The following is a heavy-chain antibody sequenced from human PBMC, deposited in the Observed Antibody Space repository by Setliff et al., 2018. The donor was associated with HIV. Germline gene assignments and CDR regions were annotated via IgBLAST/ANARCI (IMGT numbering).Heavy chain of an antibody. J-gene: IGHJ6*02. CDR1: GFIFSDYY. CDR3: ARDGPGLSKADYYGMDV. V-gene: IGHV3-11*04. Sequence: GGSLRLSCAASGFIFSDYYMSWVRQAPGKGLEFVAHRSPDGKTIHFADAVKGRFTISRDNAKNSLYLQMNSLRAEDTAVYYCARDGPGLSKADYYGMDVWGQGTKVTVSS. CDR2: RSPDGKTI.